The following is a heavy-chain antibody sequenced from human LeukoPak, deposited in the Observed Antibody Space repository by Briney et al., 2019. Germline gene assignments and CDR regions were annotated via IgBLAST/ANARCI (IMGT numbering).Heavy chain of an antibody. CDR1: GYSFTNYW. D-gene: IGHD6-19*01. J-gene: IGHJ4*02. CDR3: ARPQTAGYSSGWSD. CDR2: IDPGDSDT. V-gene: IGHV5-51*01. Sequence: GESLKISCQVSGYSFTNYWIGWVRQMPGKGLEWMGSIDPGDSDTRYSPSFQGQVTISADKSISTAYLQWSSLKASDTAMYYCARPQTAGYSSGWSDWGQGTLVTVSS.